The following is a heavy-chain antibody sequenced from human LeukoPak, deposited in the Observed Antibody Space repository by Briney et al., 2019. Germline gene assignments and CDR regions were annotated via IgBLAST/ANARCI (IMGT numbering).Heavy chain of an antibody. V-gene: IGHV3-30*03. Sequence: PGGSLRLSCAASGFTFSSYSMNWVRQAPGKGLEWVAVISYDGSNKYYADSVKGRFTISRDNSKNTLYLQMNSLSVEDTAVYYCARVGYYASGPFSYFDYWGQGTLVTVSS. CDR2: ISYDGSNK. D-gene: IGHD3-10*01. J-gene: IGHJ4*02. CDR3: ARVGYYASGPFSYFDY. CDR1: GFTFSSYS.